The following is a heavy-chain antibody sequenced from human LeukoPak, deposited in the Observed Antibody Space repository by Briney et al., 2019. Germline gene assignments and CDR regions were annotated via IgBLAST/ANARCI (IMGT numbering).Heavy chain of an antibody. CDR2: ISGSGGST. V-gene: IGHV3-23*01. CDR1: GFTFSSYA. J-gene: IGHJ4*02. CDR3: ARDQIQTPFIGDSRGFDY. Sequence: PGGSLRLSCAASGFTFSSYAMSWVRQAPGKGLGWVSAISGSGGSTYYADSVKGRFTISRDNSKNTLYLQMNSLRAEDTAVYYCARDQIQTPFIGDSRGFDYWGQGTLVTVSS. D-gene: IGHD4-17*01.